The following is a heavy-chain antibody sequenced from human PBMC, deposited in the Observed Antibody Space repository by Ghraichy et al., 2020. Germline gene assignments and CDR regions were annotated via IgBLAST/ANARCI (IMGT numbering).Heavy chain of an antibody. CDR2: IYYSGST. CDR1: GGSISSSSYY. Sequence: SGTLSLTCTVSGGSISSSSYYWGWIRQPPGKGLEWIGSIYYSGSTYYNPSLKSRVTISVDTSKNQFSLKLSSVTAADTAVYYCARRKGGATHFDYWGQGTLVTVSS. V-gene: IGHV4-39*01. J-gene: IGHJ4*02. CDR3: ARRKGGATHFDY. D-gene: IGHD1-26*01.